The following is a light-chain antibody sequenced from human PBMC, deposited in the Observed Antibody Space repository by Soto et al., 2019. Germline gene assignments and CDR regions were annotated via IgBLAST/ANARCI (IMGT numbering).Light chain of an antibody. CDR3: HQYGSSAWT. CDR1: QSVSSSY. J-gene: IGKJ1*01. Sequence: EIVFTQSPCTLSLSPFERSTLSCRASQSVSSSYLAWYQQKPGQAPRLLIYGASSRATGIPDRFSGSGSGTDFALTISRLEPEDFAVYYCHQYGSSAWTFGQGTKVDIK. CDR2: GAS. V-gene: IGKV3-20*01.